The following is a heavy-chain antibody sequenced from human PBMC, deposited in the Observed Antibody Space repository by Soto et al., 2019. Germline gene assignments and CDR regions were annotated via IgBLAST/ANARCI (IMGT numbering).Heavy chain of an antibody. CDR1: GYIFTGYH. CDR3: ARGCSGGTCYLFDT. V-gene: IGHV1-2*04. D-gene: IGHD2-15*01. CDR2: INPYSGGT. Sequence: RASVTVSCKTSGYIFTGYHLYWVRQAPGQGLEWVGWINPYSGGTNYAQKFQGWVTMTTDTSLSTAYMEVKRLRYDDTAVYCCARGCSGGTCYLFDTWGQGTLVTVSS. J-gene: IGHJ5*02.